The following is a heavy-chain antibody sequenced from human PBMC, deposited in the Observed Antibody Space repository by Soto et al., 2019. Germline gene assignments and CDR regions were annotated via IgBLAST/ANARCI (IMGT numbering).Heavy chain of an antibody. CDR1: GASITSENYS. Sequence: KASETLSLTCAVSGASITSENYSYNWIRQPPGKGLEWIGHIHHNGATSYNPSLRSRVTMSADRSSNELSLKLTFVTAADTAVYYCARTDGTTTFGYFDFWGQGALVTVSS. D-gene: IGHD4-4*01. CDR3: ARTDGTTTFGYFDF. CDR2: IHHNGAT. V-gene: IGHV4-30-2*01. J-gene: IGHJ4*02.